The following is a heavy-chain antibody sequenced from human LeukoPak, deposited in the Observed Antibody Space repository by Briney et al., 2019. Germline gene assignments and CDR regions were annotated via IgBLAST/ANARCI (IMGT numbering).Heavy chain of an antibody. CDR2: IYTSGST. Sequence: PSDTLPLTCTVSGVSISSYYWSWIRQPARKGLDSIGRIYTSGSTNYNPSLNSRVTIPVDTPKNQLSLKLTALTAPYTAVHECARERSEFDPWGQGTLVTVSS. CDR1: GVSISSYY. CDR3: ARERSEFDP. J-gene: IGHJ5*02. V-gene: IGHV4-4*07.